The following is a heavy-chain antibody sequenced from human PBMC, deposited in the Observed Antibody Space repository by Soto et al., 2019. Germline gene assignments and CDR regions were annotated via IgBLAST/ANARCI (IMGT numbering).Heavy chain of an antibody. J-gene: IGHJ6*02. CDR1: GFTFSSYG. CDR2: ISYDGSNK. D-gene: IGHD6-25*01. CDR3: AKGTGGGPTRENYYYYGMDV. Sequence: QVQLVESGGGMVQPGRSLRLSCAASGFTFSSYGMHWVRQAPGKGLEWVAVISYDGSNKYYADSVKGRFTISRDNSKNTLYLQMNSLRAEDTAVYYCAKGTGGGPTRENYYYYGMDVWGQGTTVTVSS. V-gene: IGHV3-30*18.